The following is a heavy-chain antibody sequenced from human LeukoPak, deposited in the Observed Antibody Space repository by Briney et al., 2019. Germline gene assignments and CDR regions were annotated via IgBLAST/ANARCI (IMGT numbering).Heavy chain of an antibody. Sequence: PSETLSLTCTDSGGSISSSSYYWGWIRQPPGKGLEWIGSIYYSGSTYYNPSLKSRVTISVDTSKNQFSLKLSSVTAADTAVYYCARPYGAAGLDWGQGTLVTVSS. CDR2: IYYSGST. CDR3: ARPYGAAGLD. J-gene: IGHJ4*02. V-gene: IGHV4-39*01. CDR1: GGSISSSSYY. D-gene: IGHD4-17*01.